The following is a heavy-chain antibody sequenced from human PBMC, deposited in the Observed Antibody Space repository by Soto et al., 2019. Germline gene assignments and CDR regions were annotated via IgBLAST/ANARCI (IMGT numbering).Heavy chain of an antibody. Sequence: VQLVQSGAEVKKPGASVKVSCKSSGDSFNDYYLHWVRQAPGQGLELMGWINPNSGVTKYAQKFQGWVTMTRDTSIRTVYMELSRLRSDDTAVYYCARGSGGATATLDYYYFYMDVWGKGTTVTVSS. CDR3: ARGSGGATATLDYYYFYMDV. J-gene: IGHJ6*03. CDR2: INPNSGVT. V-gene: IGHV1-2*04. D-gene: IGHD5-12*01. CDR1: GDSFNDYY.